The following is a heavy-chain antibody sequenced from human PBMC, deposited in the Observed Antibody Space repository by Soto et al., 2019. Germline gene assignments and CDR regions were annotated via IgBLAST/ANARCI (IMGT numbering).Heavy chain of an antibody. Sequence: HPGGSLRLSCAASGFTFDDYAMHWVRRAPGKGLEWVSGISWNSGSIGYADSVKGRFTISRDNAKNSLYLQMNSLRAEDTALYYCFGQSKQRYFDWLPTGENWFDPWGQGTLVTVSS. CDR1: GFTFDDYA. V-gene: IGHV3-9*01. CDR2: ISWNSGSI. D-gene: IGHD3-9*01. CDR3: FGQSKQRYFDWLPTGENWFDP. J-gene: IGHJ5*02.